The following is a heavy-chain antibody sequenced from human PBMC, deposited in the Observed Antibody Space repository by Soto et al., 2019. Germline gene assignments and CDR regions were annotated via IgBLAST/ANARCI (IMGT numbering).Heavy chain of an antibody. D-gene: IGHD1-26*01. CDR3: ATRSTTQDVFEV. CDR2: IFHSRSI. Sequence: WWTWVRQRPGRGLEWIGEIFHSRSINYNPSLQNRVTISADSSQSQFSLKLTSLTAADTALYYCATRSTTQDVFEVWGQGTMVTVSS. J-gene: IGHJ3*01. V-gene: IGHV4-4*02. CDR1: W.